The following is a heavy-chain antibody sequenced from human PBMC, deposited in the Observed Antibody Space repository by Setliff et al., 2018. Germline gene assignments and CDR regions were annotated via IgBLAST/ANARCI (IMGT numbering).Heavy chain of an antibody. J-gene: IGHJ4*02. V-gene: IGHV4-4*08. CDR3: ARDVRYGGIDY. D-gene: IGHD4-17*01. CDR1: GGSISSYY. Sequence: PSETLSLTCTVSGGSISSYYWSWIRQPPGKGLEWIGYIYTSGSTNYNPSLKSRVTISVDTSKNQFSLKLSSVTAADTAVYYCARDVRYGGIDYWGQGTLVTVSS. CDR2: IYTSGST.